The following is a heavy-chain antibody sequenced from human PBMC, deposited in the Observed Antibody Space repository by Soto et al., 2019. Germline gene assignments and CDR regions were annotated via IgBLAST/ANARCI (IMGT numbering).Heavy chain of an antibody. CDR1: GGSISSSSYY. J-gene: IGHJ4*02. V-gene: IGHV4-39*01. CDR2: IYYSGST. D-gene: IGHD6-19*01. CDR3: ARPGYSSGWNY. Sequence: SSETLSLTCTVSGGSISSSSYYWGWIRQPPGEGLEWIGSIYYSGSTYYNPSLKSRVTISVDTSKNQFSLKLSSVTAADTAVYYCARPGYSSGWNYWGQGTLVTVSS.